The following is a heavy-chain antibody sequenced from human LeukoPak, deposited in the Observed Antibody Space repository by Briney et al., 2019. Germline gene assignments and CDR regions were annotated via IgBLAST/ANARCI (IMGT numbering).Heavy chain of an antibody. CDR3: ARRNWDY. J-gene: IGHJ4*02. Sequence: PSETLSLTCAVYGGSFSGYYWNWIRQPPGKGLEWIGEINHSGSTNYNPSLKSRVTISVDTSKNQFSLKLSSVTAADTAVYYCARRNWDYWGQGTLVTVSS. CDR1: GGSFSGYY. V-gene: IGHV4-34*01. CDR2: INHSGST.